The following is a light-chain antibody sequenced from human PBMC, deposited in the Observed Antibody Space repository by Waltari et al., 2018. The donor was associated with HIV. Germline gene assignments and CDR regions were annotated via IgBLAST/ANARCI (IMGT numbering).Light chain of an antibody. Sequence: NFILTQTHSASASPGATVIISCTRSSGSIASNYVPGFQPRPGAAPTTTIYEDNQRSSGIPDRFSGSIDTSSNSASLTISGLKTEDEADYYCQSFNDNNEWVFGGGTKVTVL. CDR3: QSFNDNNEWV. V-gene: IGLV6-57*03. CDR2: EDN. J-gene: IGLJ3*02. CDR1: SGSIASNY.